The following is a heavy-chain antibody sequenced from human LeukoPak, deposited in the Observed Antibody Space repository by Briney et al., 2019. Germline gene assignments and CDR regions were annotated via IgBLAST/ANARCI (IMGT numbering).Heavy chain of an antibody. CDR3: AKEGYYGSGTFPDY. D-gene: IGHD3-10*01. V-gene: IGHV3-30*18. CDR2: ISHDGSNE. J-gene: IGHJ4*02. Sequence: GGSLRLSCAASGFTFSSYGMHCVGQAPGKGLEWVSVISHDGSNEYYADSVEGRFTISRDNSKNTLYLQMTSLRAEDTAVYYFAKEGYYGSGTFPDYWGQGTLVTVSS. CDR1: GFTFSSYG.